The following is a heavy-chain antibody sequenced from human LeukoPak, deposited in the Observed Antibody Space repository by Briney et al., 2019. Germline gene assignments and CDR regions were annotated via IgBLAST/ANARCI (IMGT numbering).Heavy chain of an antibody. CDR2: IIPIFGIA. V-gene: IGHV1-69*04. CDR3: ARLVPTTVVTPGYYYGMDV. Sequence: SVKVSCKASGGTFSSYAISWVRQAPGQGLEWMGRIIPIFGIANYAQKFQGRVTITVDKSTSTAYMELSSLRSEDTAVYYCARLVPTTVVTPGYYYGMDVWGQGTTVTVSS. D-gene: IGHD4-23*01. CDR1: GGTFSSYA. J-gene: IGHJ6*02.